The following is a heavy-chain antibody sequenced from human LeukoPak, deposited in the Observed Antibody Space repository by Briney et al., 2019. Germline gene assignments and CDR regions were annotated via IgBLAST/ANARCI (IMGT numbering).Heavy chain of an antibody. D-gene: IGHD5-12*01. Sequence: ASVKVSCKASGYTFTSYGISWVRQAPGQGLEWMGWISAYNGNTNYAQKLQGRVTMTTDTSTSTAYMELRSLRSDDTAVYYCARDELVDIVATITDQLKYYYYMDVWGKGTTVTVSS. J-gene: IGHJ6*03. V-gene: IGHV1-18*01. CDR1: GYTFTSYG. CDR3: ARDELVDIVATITDQLKYYYYMDV. CDR2: ISAYNGNT.